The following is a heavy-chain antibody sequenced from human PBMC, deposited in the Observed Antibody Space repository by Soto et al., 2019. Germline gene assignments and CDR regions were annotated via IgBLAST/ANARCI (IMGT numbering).Heavy chain of an antibody. Sequence: ASVKVSCKYSGCSFISYAIQWVRQAPGQRLEWMGWINVATGNTKYSQQFQGRVTITRDTSASTAYMELNGLTSDDTAIYYCARETEDWSCYSFDFWGQGTLVTVSS. CDR2: INVATGNT. J-gene: IGHJ4*02. D-gene: IGHD3-3*01. CDR1: GCSFISYA. V-gene: IGHV1-3*01. CDR3: ARETEDWSCYSFDF.